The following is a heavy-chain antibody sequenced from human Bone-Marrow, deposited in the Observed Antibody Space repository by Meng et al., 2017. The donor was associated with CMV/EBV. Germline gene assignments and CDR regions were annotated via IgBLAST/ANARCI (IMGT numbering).Heavy chain of an antibody. J-gene: IGHJ1*01. D-gene: IGHD6-25*01. CDR2: ISSSSSYI. V-gene: IGHV3-21*01. CDR3: ARAAIY. Sequence: GESLKISCAASGFTVSSNYMSWVRQAPGKGLEWVSSISSSSSYIYYADSVKGRFTISRDNAKNSLYLQMNSLRAEDTAVYYCARAAIYWGQGTLVTVSS. CDR1: GFTVSSNY.